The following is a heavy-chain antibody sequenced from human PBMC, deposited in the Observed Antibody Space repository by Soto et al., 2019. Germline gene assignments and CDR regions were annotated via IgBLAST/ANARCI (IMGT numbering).Heavy chain of an antibody. CDR2: IKQDGSEK. V-gene: IGHV3-7*01. CDR3: ARARVVPAAIMYYYYGMEV. Sequence: VGSLRLSCASSVFTFSSYWMSCVRQAPGKWLEWVANIKQDGSEKYYVDSVKGRFTISRDNAKNSLYLQMNSLRAEDTAVYYCARARVVPAAIMYYYYGMEVWGQGTTVTVS. J-gene: IGHJ6*01. CDR1: VFTFSSYW. D-gene: IGHD2-2*02.